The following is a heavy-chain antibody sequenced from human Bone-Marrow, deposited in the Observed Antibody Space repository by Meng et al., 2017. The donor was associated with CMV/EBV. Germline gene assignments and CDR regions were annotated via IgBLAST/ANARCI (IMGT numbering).Heavy chain of an antibody. CDR1: GFTVSSNY. CDR3: AKGYYETGRYPTYAFDI. J-gene: IGHJ3*02. CDR2: LYSGGSA. Sequence: GGSLRLSCTVSGFTVSSNYMNWVRRAPGKGLEWVSVLYSGGSAYYADSVKGRFTISRDESKNILYLQMNSLRAEDTALYYCAKGYYETGRYPTYAFDIWGQGTMVTVSS. D-gene: IGHD3-22*01. V-gene: IGHV3-53*01.